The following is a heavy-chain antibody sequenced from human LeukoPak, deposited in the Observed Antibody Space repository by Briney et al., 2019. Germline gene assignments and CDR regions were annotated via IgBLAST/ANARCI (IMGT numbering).Heavy chain of an antibody. D-gene: IGHD6-19*01. CDR2: MYNSGSA. Sequence: SETLSLTCTVSGGSISSYYWSWIRQPPGKGLEWIGCMYNSGSANYNPSLKSRVTISVDTSKNQFSLKLSSVTAADTAVYYCAREGSSGPLDYWGQGTLVTVSS. CDR1: GGSISSYY. CDR3: AREGSSGPLDY. J-gene: IGHJ4*02. V-gene: IGHV4-59*01.